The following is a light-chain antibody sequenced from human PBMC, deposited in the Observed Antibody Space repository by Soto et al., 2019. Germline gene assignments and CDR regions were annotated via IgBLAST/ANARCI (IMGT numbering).Light chain of an antibody. Sequence: QSALTQPPPVSGAPGQRVTISFTGSSSNIGATYDVQWYQQLPGTAPKLLIYGNSNRPSGVPDRFSGSKSGTSASLAITGLQADDEADYYCQSYDSSLSAHYVFGTGTKVTVL. J-gene: IGLJ1*01. V-gene: IGLV1-40*01. CDR3: QSYDSSLSAHYV. CDR2: GNS. CDR1: SSNIGATYD.